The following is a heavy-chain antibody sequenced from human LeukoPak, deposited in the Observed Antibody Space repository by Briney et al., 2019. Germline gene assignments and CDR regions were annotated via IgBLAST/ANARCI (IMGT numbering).Heavy chain of an antibody. Sequence: SETLSLTCTVSGGSISSYYWSWIRQPAGKGLEWIGRIYTSGSTNYNPSLKSRVTMSVDTSKNQSSLKLSSVTAADTAVYYCARDRVAARPKSNWFDPWGQGTLVTVSS. V-gene: IGHV4-4*07. CDR2: IYTSGST. CDR3: ARDRVAARPKSNWFDP. CDR1: GGSISSYY. D-gene: IGHD6-6*01. J-gene: IGHJ5*02.